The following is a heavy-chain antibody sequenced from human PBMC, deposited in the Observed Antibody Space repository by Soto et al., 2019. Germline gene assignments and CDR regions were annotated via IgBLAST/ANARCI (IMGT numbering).Heavy chain of an antibody. CDR3: ARVNLVGAAYTLHD. Sequence: QVELEESGPGLVKPSQTLSLTCSVDGASISNGDCYWSWIRQPPGKGLEWIGYIYYSCRSDCSPSLKSRVTLSLDRDKNQFSLILNSVTAADTAVYYCARVNLVGAAYTLHDWGQGPGVTVPS. CDR2: IYYSCRS. D-gene: IGHD1-26*01. CDR1: GASISNGDCY. V-gene: IGHV4-30-4*01. J-gene: IGHJ4*02.